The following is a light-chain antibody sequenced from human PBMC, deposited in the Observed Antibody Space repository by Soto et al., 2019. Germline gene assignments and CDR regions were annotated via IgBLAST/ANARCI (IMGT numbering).Light chain of an antibody. J-gene: IGLJ1*01. V-gene: IGLV1-40*01. Sequence: QSVLTQPPSVSGALGQTVTISCTGSSSNIGAGYDVNWYHQLPGTAPKLLIHGNSNRPSGVPDRFSGSKSGTSASLAITGLQAEDEADYFCQSYDSSLSGYVFGTGTKLTVL. CDR1: SSNIGAGYD. CDR2: GNS. CDR3: QSYDSSLSGYV.